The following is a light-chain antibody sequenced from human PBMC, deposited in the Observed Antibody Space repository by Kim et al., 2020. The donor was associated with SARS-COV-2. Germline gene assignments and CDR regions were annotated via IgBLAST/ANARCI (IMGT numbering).Light chain of an antibody. Sequence: ASVGDTVTITGRASQDSRSYLAWFQVKPGKAPRPLIFGAFGLQDGVPSRFTGSGYGTDFTLSINGLQPEDFATYYCQQYNSYPPTFGQGTKVDIK. J-gene: IGKJ1*01. CDR1: QDSRSY. CDR3: QQYNSYPPT. V-gene: IGKV1-16*01. CDR2: GAF.